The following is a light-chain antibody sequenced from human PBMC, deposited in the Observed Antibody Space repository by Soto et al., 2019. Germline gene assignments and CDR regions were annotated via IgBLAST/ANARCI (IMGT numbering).Light chain of an antibody. CDR3: QSYDSSNLHVV. Sequence: NFMLTQPHAVSESPGKTVTISCTRSSGSIASNYVQWYQQRPGSAPTTVIYEDNQRPSGVPDRFSGSIDSSSNSASLTISGLKTEDEADYYCQSYDSSNLHVVFGGGTKLNVL. CDR2: EDN. J-gene: IGLJ2*01. V-gene: IGLV6-57*03. CDR1: SGSIASNY.